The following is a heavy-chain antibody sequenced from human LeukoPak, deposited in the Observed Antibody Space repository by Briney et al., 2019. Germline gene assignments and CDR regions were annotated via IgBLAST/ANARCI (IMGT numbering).Heavy chain of an antibody. CDR3: ARETRLRWTDY. CDR2: ISGSGGST. Sequence: WGSLRLSCATSGFTFMNYAMSWVRQAPGKGLEWVSGISGSGGSTYYADSLKGWFTISRDNAKNSLYLQMNSLRAEDTAVYYCARETRLRWTDYWGQGTLVTVSS. J-gene: IGHJ4*02. D-gene: IGHD5-24*01. CDR1: GFTFMNYA. V-gene: IGHV3-23*01.